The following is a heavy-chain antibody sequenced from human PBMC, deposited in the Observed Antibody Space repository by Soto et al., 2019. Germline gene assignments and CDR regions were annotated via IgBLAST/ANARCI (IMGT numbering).Heavy chain of an antibody. CDR3: ATRDPGTSVDY. J-gene: IGHJ4*02. V-gene: IGHV4-4*02. CDR1: GGSFTSNNW. D-gene: IGHD1-7*01. CDR2: IYRTGST. Sequence: SETLSLTCAVSGGSFTSNNWWTWVRQPPGQGLEWIGEIYRTGSTNYNPSLKSRVTISLDKSENQFSLKVTSLTAADTAVYYCATRDPGTSVDYWGQGTLVTVSS.